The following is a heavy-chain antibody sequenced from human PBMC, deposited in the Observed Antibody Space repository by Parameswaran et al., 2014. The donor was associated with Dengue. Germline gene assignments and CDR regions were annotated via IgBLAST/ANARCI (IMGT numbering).Heavy chain of an antibody. CDR2: INTXTGTP. V-gene: IGHV7-4-1*02. D-gene: IGHD3-10*01. J-gene: IGHJ5*02. Sequence: WVRQAPGQGLEWMGWINTXTGTPTYAQGFTGRFVFSLDTSVSTAYLQINSLKADDTAVYYCARRAKGTILRGLITTTTFDPWGQGTLVTVSS. CDR3: ARRAKGTILRGLITTTTFDP.